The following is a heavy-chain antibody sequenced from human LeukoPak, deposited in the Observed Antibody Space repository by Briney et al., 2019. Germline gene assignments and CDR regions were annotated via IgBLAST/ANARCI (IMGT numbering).Heavy chain of an antibody. D-gene: IGHD6-6*01. Sequence: SETLSLTCTVSGNSISSGYYWGWIRQPPGKGLEWIGSIYHSGRTYYNPSLKSRATISVDTSKNQFSLKLSSVTAADTAVYYCARGDTVAARPGRFDSWGQGTLVTVSS. CDR3: ARGDTVAARPGRFDS. CDR1: GNSISSGYY. J-gene: IGHJ4*02. V-gene: IGHV4-38-2*02. CDR2: IYHSGRT.